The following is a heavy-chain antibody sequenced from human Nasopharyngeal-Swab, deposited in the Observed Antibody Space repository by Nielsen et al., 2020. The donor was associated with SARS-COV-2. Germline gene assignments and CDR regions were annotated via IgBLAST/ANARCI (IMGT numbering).Heavy chain of an antibody. CDR2: IYTSGST. V-gene: IGHV4-61*02. CDR3: ARASYDFWSGYYLADYMDV. J-gene: IGHJ6*03. Sequence: GKGLEWIGRIYTSGSTNYNPSLKSRVTISVDTSKNQFSLKLSSVTAADTAVYYSARASYDFWSGYYLADYMDVWGKGTTVTVSS. D-gene: IGHD3-3*01.